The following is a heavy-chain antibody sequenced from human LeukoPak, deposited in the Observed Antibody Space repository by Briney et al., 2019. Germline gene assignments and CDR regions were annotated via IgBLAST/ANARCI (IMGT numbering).Heavy chain of an antibody. CDR2: IYHSGTT. V-gene: IGHV4-4*02. CDR1: DGSISSNNW. CDR3: ARGYSHGFPLDF. D-gene: IGHD5-12*01. Sequence: PSVTLSLTCAVSDGSISSNNWWSWVRQPPWKGLEWIGEIYHSGTTTYNPSLKSRVTISVDKSKNQFSLKLSSVTAADTAVYYCARGYSHGFPLDFWGQGTLVTVSS. J-gene: IGHJ4*02.